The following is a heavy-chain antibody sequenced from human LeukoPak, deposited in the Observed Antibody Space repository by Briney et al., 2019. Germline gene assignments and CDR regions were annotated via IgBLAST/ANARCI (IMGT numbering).Heavy chain of an antibody. J-gene: IGHJ4*02. CDR1: GGSVSSYY. Sequence: PSETLSPTCTVSGGSVSSYYWSWIRQPPGKGLEWIGYIYYSGSTNYNPSLKSRVTISVDTSKNQFSLKLSSVTAADTAVYYCARDLGFYGDYYFDYWGQGTLVTVSS. CDR2: IYYSGST. D-gene: IGHD4-17*01. CDR3: ARDLGFYGDYYFDY. V-gene: IGHV4-59*02.